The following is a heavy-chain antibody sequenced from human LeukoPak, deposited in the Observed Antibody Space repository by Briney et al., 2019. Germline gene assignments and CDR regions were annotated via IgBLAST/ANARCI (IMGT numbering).Heavy chain of an antibody. Sequence: GGSLRLSCAASGFTFSNYWMSWVRQAPGKGLEWVANIKQDGNEKYYVDSVTGRFTISRDNAKNSLYLQMNSLRAEDTAVYYCARWATSYDFWGQGTLVTVSS. CDR1: GFTFSNYW. CDR3: ARWATSYDF. V-gene: IGHV3-7*01. J-gene: IGHJ4*02. D-gene: IGHD3-10*01. CDR2: IKQDGNEK.